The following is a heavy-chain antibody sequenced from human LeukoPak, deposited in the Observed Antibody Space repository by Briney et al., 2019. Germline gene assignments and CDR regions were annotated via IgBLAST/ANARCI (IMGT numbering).Heavy chain of an antibody. CDR3: AKGRHGDYDY. CDR1: GFTFSSYA. Sequence: GGSLRLSCAASGFTFSSYAMHWVRQAPGKGLEWVAVISYDGSNKYYADSVKGRFTTSRDNSKNTLYLQMNSLRAEDTAVYYCAKGRHGDYDYWGQGTLVTVSS. CDR2: ISYDGSNK. V-gene: IGHV3-30*04. D-gene: IGHD4-17*01. J-gene: IGHJ4*02.